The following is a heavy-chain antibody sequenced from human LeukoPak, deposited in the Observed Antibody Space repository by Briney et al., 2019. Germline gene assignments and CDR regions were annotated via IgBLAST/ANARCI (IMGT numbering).Heavy chain of an antibody. CDR1: GGSISSYY. D-gene: IGHD3-22*01. CDR3: ARGLQSDSSGYYYGYFDY. V-gene: IGHV4-59*12. Sequence: SETLSLTCTVSGGSISSYYWSWIRQPPGKGLEWVGYIYYSGSTNYNPSLKSRVTISVDTSKNQFSLQLSSVTAADTAVYYCARGLQSDSSGYYYGYFDYWGQGTLVTVSS. J-gene: IGHJ4*02. CDR2: IYYSGST.